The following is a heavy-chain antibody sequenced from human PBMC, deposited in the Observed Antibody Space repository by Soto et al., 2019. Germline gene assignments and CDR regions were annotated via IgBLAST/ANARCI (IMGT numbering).Heavy chain of an antibody. D-gene: IGHD4-17*01. J-gene: IGHJ2*01. CDR3: AKVNPFDYGDYPAPHDWYFDL. V-gene: IGHV3-9*01. Sequence: EVQLVESGGGLVQPGRSLRLSCAASGFTFDDYAMHWVRQAPGKGLEWVSGISWNSGSIGYADSVKGRFTISRDNAKNSLYLQMNSLRAEDTALYYCAKVNPFDYGDYPAPHDWYFDLWGRGTLVTVSS. CDR2: ISWNSGSI. CDR1: GFTFDDYA.